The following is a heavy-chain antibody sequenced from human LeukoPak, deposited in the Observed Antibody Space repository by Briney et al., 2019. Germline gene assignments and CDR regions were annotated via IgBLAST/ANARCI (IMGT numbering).Heavy chain of an antibody. J-gene: IGHJ4*02. V-gene: IGHV4-31*03. Sequence: SETLSLTCTVSGGSISSGDYYWSWIRQHPGKGLEWIGYIYYSGSTYHNPSLKSRVTISVDTSKNQFSLKLSSVTAADTAVYYCAGVVHGYFDYWGQGTLVTVSS. CDR3: AGVVHGYFDY. CDR2: IYYSGST. CDR1: GGSISSGDYY.